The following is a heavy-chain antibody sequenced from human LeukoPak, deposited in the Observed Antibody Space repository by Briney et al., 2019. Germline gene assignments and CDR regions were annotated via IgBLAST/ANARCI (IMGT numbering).Heavy chain of an antibody. CDR3: ARIGDDFWSGYVRY. CDR1: GGSISSSSYY. D-gene: IGHD3-3*01. V-gene: IGHV4-39*07. CDR2: IYYSGST. J-gene: IGHJ4*02. Sequence: SETLSLTCTVSGGSISSSSYYWGWIRQPPGKGLEWIGSIYYSGSTYYNPSLKSRVTISVDTSKNQFSLKLSSVTAADTTVYYCARIGDDFWSGYVRYWGQGTLVTVSS.